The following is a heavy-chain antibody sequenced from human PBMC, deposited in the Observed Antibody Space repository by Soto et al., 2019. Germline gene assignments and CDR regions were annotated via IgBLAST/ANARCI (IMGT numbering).Heavy chain of an antibody. CDR1: GFTFSSYG. V-gene: IGHV3-30*18. CDR2: ISYDGSNK. D-gene: IGHD3-10*01. J-gene: IGHJ4*02. CDR3: ANSHYYGSGRRPRWVDY. Sequence: QVQLVESGGGVVQPGRSLRLSCAASGFTFSSYGMHWVRQAPGKGLEWVAVISYDGSNKYYADSVKGRFTISRDNSKNXXYMQINSLRAEDTAVYYCANSHYYGSGRRPRWVDYWGQGTLVTVSS.